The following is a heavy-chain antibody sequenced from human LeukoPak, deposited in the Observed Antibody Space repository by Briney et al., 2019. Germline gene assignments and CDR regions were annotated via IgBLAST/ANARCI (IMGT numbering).Heavy chain of an antibody. CDR2: ISGSGGST. Sequence: PGGSLRLSCAASEFTFSSYSMNWVRQAPGKGLEWVSAISGSGGSTYYADSVKGRFTISRDNSKNTLYLQMNSLRAEDTAVYYCAKDHSSGWDERDHWGQGTLVTVSS. D-gene: IGHD6-19*01. J-gene: IGHJ4*02. CDR1: EFTFSSYS. CDR3: AKDHSSGWDERDH. V-gene: IGHV3-23*01.